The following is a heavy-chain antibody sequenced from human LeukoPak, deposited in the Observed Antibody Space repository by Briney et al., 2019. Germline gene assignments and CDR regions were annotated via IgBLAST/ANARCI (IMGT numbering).Heavy chain of an antibody. V-gene: IGHV1-46*01. J-gene: IGHJ4*02. D-gene: IGHD2-2*01. CDR2: INPSGGST. CDR3: ARDHPVSSRRIPGRTLDY. CDR1: GYTFTSYY. Sequence: ASVKVSCKASGYTFTSYYMHWVRQAPGQGLEWMGIINPSGGSTSYAQKFQGRVTMTRDMSTGTVYMELSSLRSEDTAVYYCARDHPVSSRRIPGRTLDYWGQGTLVTVSS.